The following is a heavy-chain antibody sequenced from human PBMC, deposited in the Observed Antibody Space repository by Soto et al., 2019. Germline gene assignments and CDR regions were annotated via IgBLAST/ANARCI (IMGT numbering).Heavy chain of an antibody. D-gene: IGHD6-19*01. J-gene: IGHJ4*02. CDR1: GGSFSGYY. V-gene: IGHV4-34*01. CDR2: INPSGST. CDR3: ERLRVASTRTKDY. Sequence: QVQLQQWGAGLLKPSETLSLTCAVYGGSFSGYYWSWFRQPPGKGLEWIGEINPSGSTKYNQSLQSRVTISVDTSKKQLSLTLSSVIAADTAVYYCERLRVASTRTKDYWGQGTLVTVSS.